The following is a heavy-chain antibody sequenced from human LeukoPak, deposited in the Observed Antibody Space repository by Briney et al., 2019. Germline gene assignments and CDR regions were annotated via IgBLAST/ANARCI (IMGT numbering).Heavy chain of an antibody. V-gene: IGHV3-7*03. Sequence: GSLSLSCAASGFALSSHWMTWVRQVPGRGPEWVANVNRDGSKTYYLDSVKGRFTISKDNAKNSLYLQMNSLRAEDTALYHCARNNGMDVWGQGTTVIVSS. CDR2: VNRDGSKT. CDR1: GFALSSHW. CDR3: ARNNGMDV. J-gene: IGHJ6*02.